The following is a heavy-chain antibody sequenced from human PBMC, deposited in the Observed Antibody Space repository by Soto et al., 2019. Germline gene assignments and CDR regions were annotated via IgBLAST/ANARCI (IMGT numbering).Heavy chain of an antibody. CDR1: GYSISSTYW. V-gene: IGHV4-4*02. Sequence: QVQLQESGPGLVKPSETLSLTCVVSGYSISSTYWWSWVRKPPLKGLEWIGEIYTTTGRVNHNPPLRSRVTISSDNSKNQFSLDLTSITAADTALYYCARHVGVPGTRGFDYWGQGILVSVSS. J-gene: IGHJ4*02. CDR3: ARHVGVPGTRGFDY. CDR2: IYTTTGRV. D-gene: IGHD6-19*01.